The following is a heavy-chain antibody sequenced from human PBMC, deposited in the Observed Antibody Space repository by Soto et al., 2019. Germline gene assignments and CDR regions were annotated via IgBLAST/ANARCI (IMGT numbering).Heavy chain of an antibody. Sequence: PGGSLRLSCAASGFTFSSYAMHWVRQAPGKGLEWVAVISYDGSNKYYADSVKGRFTISRDNSKNTLYLQMNSLRAEDTAVYYCARSLPETYSSSWYQADYYYYGMDVWGQGTTVTVSS. J-gene: IGHJ6*02. V-gene: IGHV3-30-3*01. CDR2: ISYDGSNK. CDR3: ARSLPETYSSSWYQADYYYYGMDV. D-gene: IGHD6-13*01. CDR1: GFTFSSYA.